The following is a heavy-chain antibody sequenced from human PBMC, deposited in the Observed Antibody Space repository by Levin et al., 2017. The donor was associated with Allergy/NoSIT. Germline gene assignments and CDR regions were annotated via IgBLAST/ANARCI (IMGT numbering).Heavy chain of an antibody. J-gene: IGHJ4*02. D-gene: IGHD3-3*01. CDR3: ARQLGNFWSGYNYFDY. Sequence: GGSLRLSCAASGFTFSSYEMNWVRRAPGKGLEWVSYISSTGSTIYSADSVKGRFTISRDHATNSLYLHMTSLRAEDTAVYYCARQLGNFWSGYNYFDYWGQGTLVTVSS. V-gene: IGHV3-48*03. CDR2: ISSTGSTI. CDR1: GFTFSSYE.